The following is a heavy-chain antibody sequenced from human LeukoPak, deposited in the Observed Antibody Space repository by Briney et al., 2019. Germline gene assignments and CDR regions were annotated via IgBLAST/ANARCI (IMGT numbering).Heavy chain of an antibody. D-gene: IGHD3-10*01. CDR2: IYYSGST. CDR1: GGSISSSSYY. J-gene: IGHJ6*03. CDR3: ARGVGYYYGSGSYHMDV. V-gene: IGHV4-39*07. Sequence: SETLSLTCTVSGGSISSSSYYWGWIRQPPGKGLEWIGSIYYSGSTYYNPSLKSRVTMSVDTSKNQFSLKLSSVTAADTAVYYCARGVGYYYGSGSYHMDVWGKGTTVTVSS.